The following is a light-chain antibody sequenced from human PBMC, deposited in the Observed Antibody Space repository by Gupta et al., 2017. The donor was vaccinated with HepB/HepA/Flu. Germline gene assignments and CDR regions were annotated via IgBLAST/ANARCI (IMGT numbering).Light chain of an antibody. CDR1: SANIGAGYD. CDR3: QSYDSSLSGYVV. Sequence: QSVLTPPPSVSGAPGQRVTISCTRSSANIGAGYDVHWYQQLPGTAPKLLLYGNSNRPSGVPDRFSGSKSGTSASLAITGLQAEDEADYYCQSYDSSLSGYVVFGGGTKLTVL. CDR2: GNS. V-gene: IGLV1-40*01. J-gene: IGLJ2*01.